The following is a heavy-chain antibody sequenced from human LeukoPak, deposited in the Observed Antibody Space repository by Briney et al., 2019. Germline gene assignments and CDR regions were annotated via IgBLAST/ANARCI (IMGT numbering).Heavy chain of an antibody. D-gene: IGHD6-13*01. Sequence: GGSLRLSCAASGFTVSSSYMSWVRQAPGNGLEWVSIISSAGTPYYADSVKGRFTISRDNSKNTVYLQVNSLRDEDTAVYYCARDLEAANTYYFDYWGQGTMVTVSS. CDR2: ISSAGTP. CDR1: GFTVSSSY. V-gene: IGHV3-66*01. CDR3: ARDLEAANTYYFDY. J-gene: IGHJ4*02.